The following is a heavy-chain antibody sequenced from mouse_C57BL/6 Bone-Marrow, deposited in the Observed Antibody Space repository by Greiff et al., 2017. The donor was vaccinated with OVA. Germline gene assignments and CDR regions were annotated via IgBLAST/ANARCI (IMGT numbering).Heavy chain of an antibody. Sequence: VKLQESGAELVKPGASVKMSCKASGYTFTSYWITWVKQRPGQGLEWIGDIYPGSGSTNYNEKFKSKATLTVDTSSSTAYMQLSSLTSEDSAVYYCARGGHYSNSDVWGTGTTVTVSS. CDR1: GYTFTSYW. J-gene: IGHJ1*03. CDR3: ARGGHYSNSDV. V-gene: IGHV1-55*01. CDR2: IYPGSGST. D-gene: IGHD2-5*01.